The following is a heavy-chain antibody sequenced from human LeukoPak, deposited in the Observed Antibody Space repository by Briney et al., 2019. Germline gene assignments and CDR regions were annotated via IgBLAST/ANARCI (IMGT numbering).Heavy chain of an antibody. CDR1: GFTFSSNW. J-gene: IGHJ4*02. D-gene: IGHD3-10*01. Sequence: AGGSLRLSCGASGFTFSSNWMHWVRQAPGKGLVWVSRIDSDGSSTNYADSVKGRFTISRDNSKNSLYLQMNSLRTEDTALYYCAKDMWRFGELDYDYWGQGTLVTVSS. CDR2: IDSDGSST. CDR3: AKDMWRFGELDYDY. V-gene: IGHV3-74*01.